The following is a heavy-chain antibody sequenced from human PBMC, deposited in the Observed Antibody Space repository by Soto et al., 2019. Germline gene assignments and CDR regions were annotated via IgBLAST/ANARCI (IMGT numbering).Heavy chain of an antibody. CDR1: GYTFTNYG. D-gene: IGHD3-22*01. CDR2: ISAYNGQT. J-gene: IGHJ1*01. V-gene: IGHV1-18*01. Sequence: ASVKVSCKASGYTFTNYGISWVRQAPGQGLEWMGWISAYNGQTNYAQNLRGRVTMTTDTSTTTAYMELRSLRSDDTAVYYCARDAGWLGSGYPYAEHFQHWGQGTLVTVSS. CDR3: ARDAGWLGSGYPYAEHFQH.